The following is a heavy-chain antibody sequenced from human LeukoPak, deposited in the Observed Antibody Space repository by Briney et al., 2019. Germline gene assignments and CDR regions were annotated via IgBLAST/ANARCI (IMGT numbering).Heavy chain of an antibody. V-gene: IGHV1-2*02. CDR1: GYIFTGNY. CDR3: ARVDYYETPRGAFGI. D-gene: IGHD3-22*01. J-gene: IGHJ3*02. Sequence: GASVNVSCKASGYIFTGNYMHWVRQAAGQGLEGMGWINPNSGGTNYAQKFQGRVTMTRDTSIITAYMELNRLRSDDTAVYYCARVDYYETPRGAFGIWGQGTMVTVSS. CDR2: INPNSGGT.